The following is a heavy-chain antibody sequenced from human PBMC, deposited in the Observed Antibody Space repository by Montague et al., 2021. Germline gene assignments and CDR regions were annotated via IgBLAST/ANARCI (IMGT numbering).Heavy chain of an antibody. CDR3: TRPGGYCTNVTCCFWFAP. V-gene: IGHV4-39*01. CDR1: GGSISRSSYY. J-gene: IGHJ5*02. CDR2: TYSSGST. D-gene: IGHD2-8*01. Sequence: SETLSLTCTVSGGSISRSSYYWGWIRQPPGKGLEWIGSTYSSGSTYYNPSLRSRVTISADTSKNQFSLKLSSVTAADTAVYYCTRPGGYCTNVTCCFWFAPWGQGTLVTVSS.